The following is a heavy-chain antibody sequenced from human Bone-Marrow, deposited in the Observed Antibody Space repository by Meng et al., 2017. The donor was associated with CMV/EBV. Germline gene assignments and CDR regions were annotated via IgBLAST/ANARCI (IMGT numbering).Heavy chain of an antibody. Sequence: GGSLRLSCAASGFTFSSYSMNWVRQAPGKGLEWVSSISSSSSYIYYADSVKGRFTISRDNAKNSLHLQMSSLRVEDTAVYYCASKESYFYDSNYYGMDVWGQGTTVTVSS. D-gene: IGHD3-22*01. V-gene: IGHV3-21*06. CDR3: ASKESYFYDSNYYGMDV. J-gene: IGHJ6*02. CDR1: GFTFSSYS. CDR2: ISSSSSYI.